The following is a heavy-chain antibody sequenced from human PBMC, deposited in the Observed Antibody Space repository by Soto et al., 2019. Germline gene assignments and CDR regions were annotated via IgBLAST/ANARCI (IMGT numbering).Heavy chain of an antibody. CDR2: MSGSGGYT. Sequence: EVQLLESGGGSVQPGGSLRLSCAASGFAFSNFAMTWVRQAPGKGLEWVSTMSGSGGYTYYGDSVKGRFTISRDDSKNTQYLQMNSLTSQDTAVYYCAKGTAFTPHHDAFHIWGQVTMVTVSS. J-gene: IGHJ3*02. V-gene: IGHV3-23*01. CDR1: GFAFSNFA. D-gene: IGHD2-21*02. CDR3: AKGTAFTPHHDAFHI.